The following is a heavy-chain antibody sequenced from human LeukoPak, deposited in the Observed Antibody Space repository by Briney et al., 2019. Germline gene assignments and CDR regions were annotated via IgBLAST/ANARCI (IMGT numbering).Heavy chain of an antibody. D-gene: IGHD6-13*01. V-gene: IGHV3-30-3*01. CDR3: ARDVVSSSWYVDY. Sequence: GGSLRLSCAASGFTFSSYAMHWVRQAPGKGLEWVAVISYDGSNKYYADSVKGRFTISRDNSKNTLYLQMNSLRAEDTAVYYCARDVVSSSWYVDYWGQGTLVTVSS. CDR2: ISYDGSNK. J-gene: IGHJ4*02. CDR1: GFTFSSYA.